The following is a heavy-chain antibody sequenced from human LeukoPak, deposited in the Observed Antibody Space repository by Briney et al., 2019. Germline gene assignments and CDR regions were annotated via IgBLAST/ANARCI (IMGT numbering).Heavy chain of an antibody. J-gene: IGHJ4*02. CDR3: ANTYYYDSSGYYYEYYFDY. Sequence: GGSLRLSCAAPGFTFSSYAMSWVRQAPGKGLEWVSAISGSGGSTYYADSVKGRFTISRDNSKNTLYLQMNSLRAEDTAVYYCANTYYYDSSGYYYEYYFDYWGQGTLVTVSS. V-gene: IGHV3-23*01. CDR1: GFTFSSYA. CDR2: ISGSGGST. D-gene: IGHD3-22*01.